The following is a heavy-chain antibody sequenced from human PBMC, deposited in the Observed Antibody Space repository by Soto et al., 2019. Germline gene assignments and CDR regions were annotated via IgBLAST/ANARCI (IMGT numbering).Heavy chain of an antibody. V-gene: IGHV1-18*01. J-gene: IGHJ4*02. Sequence: QVQLVQSGAEVKKPGASVKVSCKASGYTFASYAISWMRQAPGQGLEWMGWIIADNGNTNYAQKLQGRVTMTTDTSTSTAQRELPRLRCEATAVYYRARDPPPPDYWGQGTLVTVSS. CDR3: ARDPPPPDY. CDR2: IIADNGNT. CDR1: GYTFASYA.